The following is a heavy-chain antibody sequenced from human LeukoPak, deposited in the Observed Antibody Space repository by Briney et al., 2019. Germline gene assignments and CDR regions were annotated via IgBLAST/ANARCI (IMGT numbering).Heavy chain of an antibody. CDR2: IGTKSGNT. CDR3: ARTPLGKMHALDI. J-gene: IGHJ3*02. CDR1: GYTFTNDG. D-gene: IGHD7-27*01. V-gene: IGHV1-18*01. Sequence: ASVKVSCKASGYTFTNDGISWVRQVPGQGLEWMGWIGTKSGNTNYAPSFQARVTLTTDTSSTTAYMELRSLTSDDTAAYYCARTPLGKMHALDIWGQGTIVTVSS.